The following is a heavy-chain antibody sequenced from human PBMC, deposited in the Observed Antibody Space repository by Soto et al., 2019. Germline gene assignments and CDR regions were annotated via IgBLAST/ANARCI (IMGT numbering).Heavy chain of an antibody. CDR1: GFTFSSYG. D-gene: IGHD6-19*01. CDR2: ISYDGSNK. J-gene: IGHJ1*01. Sequence: GGSLRLSCAASGFTFSSYGMHWVRQAPGKGLEWVAVISYDGSNKYYADSVKGRFTISRDNSKNTLYLQMNSLRAEDTAVYYCAKDGFRGVAGPLQHWGQGTLVTVSS. CDR3: AKDGFRGVAGPLQH. V-gene: IGHV3-30*18.